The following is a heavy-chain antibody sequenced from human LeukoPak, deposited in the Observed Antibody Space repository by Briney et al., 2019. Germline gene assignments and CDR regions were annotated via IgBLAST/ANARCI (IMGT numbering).Heavy chain of an antibody. CDR3: ARASLVRESREYYYYYGMDV. CDR1: GGSFSGYY. Sequence: SETLSLTCAVYGGSFSGYYWSWIRQPPGKGLEWIGEINHSGSTNYNPSLKSRVTISVDTSKIQFSLKLSSVTAADTAVYYCARASLVRESREYYYYYGMDVWGQGTTVTVSS. V-gene: IGHV4-34*01. D-gene: IGHD3-10*01. CDR2: INHSGST. J-gene: IGHJ6*02.